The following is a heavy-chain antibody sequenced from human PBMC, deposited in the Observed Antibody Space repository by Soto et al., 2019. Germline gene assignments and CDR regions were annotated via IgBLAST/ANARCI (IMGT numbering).Heavy chain of an antibody. CDR2: ITNSGGST. Sequence: PGGSLRLSCAASRFAFSSYAMSWVRQAPGKGLEWVSGITNSGGSTYYADSVKGRFTISRANSKNTLYLQMNSLRAEDTAVYYCAKARTTVTPAYWGQGTLVTVSS. CDR3: AKARTTVTPAY. CDR1: RFAFSSYA. D-gene: IGHD4-17*01. J-gene: IGHJ4*02. V-gene: IGHV3-23*01.